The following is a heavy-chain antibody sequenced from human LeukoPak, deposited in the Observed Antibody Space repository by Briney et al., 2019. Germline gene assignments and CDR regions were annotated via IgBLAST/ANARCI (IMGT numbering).Heavy chain of an antibody. CDR1: GFTFSSYS. D-gene: IGHD5/OR15-5a*01. V-gene: IGHV3-30*18. CDR3: AKDLAVSTDY. J-gene: IGHJ4*02. Sequence: PGGSLRLSCVASGFTFSSYSMNWVRQAPGKGLEWVAVISYDGSNKYYADSVKGRFTISRDNSKNTLYLQMNSLRADDTAVYYCAKDLAVSTDYWGQGTLVTVSS. CDR2: ISYDGSNK.